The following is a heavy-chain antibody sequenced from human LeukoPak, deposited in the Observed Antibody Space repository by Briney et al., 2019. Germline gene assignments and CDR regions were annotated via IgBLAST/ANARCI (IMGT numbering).Heavy chain of an antibody. J-gene: IGHJ4*02. V-gene: IGHV1-2*02. CDR2: IDANNGDT. D-gene: IGHD4-11*01. CDR3: ARDPSSVTLYFFDY. Sequence: ASVKVSCKASGYTFRGNYIHWLRQAPGQGLEWMGWIDANNGDTKSAQKFQGRVTMSRDTSISTAYMDLSSLSPDDAAVYYCARDPSSVTLYFFDYWGQGTLITVSS. CDR1: GYTFRGNY.